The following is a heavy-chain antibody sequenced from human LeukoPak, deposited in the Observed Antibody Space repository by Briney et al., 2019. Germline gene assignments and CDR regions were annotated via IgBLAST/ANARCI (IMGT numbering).Heavy chain of an antibody. D-gene: IGHD4-17*01. CDR2: ISSGSSTI. CDR3: ARETPDYGDYRGAYYFDY. V-gene: IGHV3-48*01. Sequence: GGSLRLSCAASGFTFSSYSMNWVRQAPGKGLEWVSYISSGSSTIYYADSVKGRFTISRDNAKNSLYLQMNSLRAEDTAVYYCARETPDYGDYRGAYYFDYWGQGTLVTVSS. J-gene: IGHJ4*02. CDR1: GFTFSSYS.